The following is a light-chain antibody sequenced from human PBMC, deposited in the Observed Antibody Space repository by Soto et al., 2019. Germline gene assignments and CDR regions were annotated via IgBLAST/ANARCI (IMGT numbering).Light chain of an antibody. CDR3: SSYTSGSTLYV. V-gene: IGLV2-14*01. CDR1: SSDVGSYNY. J-gene: IGLJ1*01. CDR2: ASS. Sequence: QSVLTQPASVSGSPGQSITISCTGTSSDVGSYNYVSWYQQHPGKAPRLMIYASSNRPSGVSPRFSGSRSGNTASLTISGRQAEDEADYFCSSYTSGSTLYVFGSGTKV.